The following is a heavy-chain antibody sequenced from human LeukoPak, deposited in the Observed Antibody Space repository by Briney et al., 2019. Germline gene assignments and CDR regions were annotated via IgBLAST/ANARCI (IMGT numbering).Heavy chain of an antibody. CDR1: GGSISSGDYY. D-gene: IGHD4-11*01. J-gene: IGHJ3*02. Sequence: SETLSLTCTVSGGSISSGDYYWSWIRQPPGKGLEWIGYIYYSGSTYYNPSLKSRVTISVDTSKNQFSLKLSSVTAADTAVYYCAREATVTTPDAFDIWGQGTMVTVSS. CDR2: IYYSGST. CDR3: AREATVTTPDAFDI. V-gene: IGHV4-30-4*01.